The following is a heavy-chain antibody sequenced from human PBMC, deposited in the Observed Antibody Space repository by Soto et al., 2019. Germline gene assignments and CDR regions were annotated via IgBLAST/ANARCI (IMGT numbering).Heavy chain of an antibody. J-gene: IGHJ4*02. CDR3: TRGPSDY. CDR2: INPNGGST. CDR1: GYVFTTFY. V-gene: IGHV1-46*03. Sequence: QVQLVQSGAEVKKPGASVRVSCKASGYVFTTFYINWVRQAPGQGLEWMGIINPNGGSTSYAPQFVGRVTMTRDTSTSTVYLELSPLTSEDTAFYYCTRGPSDYWGQGTLVIVSS.